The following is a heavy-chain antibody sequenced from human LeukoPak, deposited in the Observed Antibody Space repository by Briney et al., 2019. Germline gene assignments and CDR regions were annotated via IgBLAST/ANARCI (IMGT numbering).Heavy chain of an antibody. CDR1: GFTFSSYA. CDR3: ARDNIAVAGKGEGFDY. D-gene: IGHD6-19*01. V-gene: IGHV3-23*01. Sequence: GGSLRLSCAASGFTFSSYAMSWVRQAPGKGLEWVSAISGSGGSTYYADSVKGRFTISRDNSKNTLYLQMNSLRAEDTAVYYCARDNIAVAGKGEGFDYWGQGTLVTVSS. CDR2: ISGSGGST. J-gene: IGHJ4*02.